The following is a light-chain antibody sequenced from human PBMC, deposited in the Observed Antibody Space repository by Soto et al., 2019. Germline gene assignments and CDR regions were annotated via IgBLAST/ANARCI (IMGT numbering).Light chain of an antibody. Sequence: QSALTQPASVSGSPGQSITISCTGTSSDVGSYKLVSWYQPHPGKAPKLMIYEGTKRPSGVSNRFSGSKSGNTASLTISGLQAEDEADYYCCSYAGSSTYVFGTGTKLTVL. CDR1: SSDVGSYKL. V-gene: IGLV2-23*01. CDR3: CSYAGSSTYV. J-gene: IGLJ1*01. CDR2: EGT.